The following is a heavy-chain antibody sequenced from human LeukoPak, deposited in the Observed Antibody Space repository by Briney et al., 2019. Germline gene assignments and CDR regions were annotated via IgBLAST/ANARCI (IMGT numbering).Heavy chain of an antibody. CDR3: ARDSQVFITPYYFDY. CDR2: IWYDATNT. J-gene: IGHJ4*02. Sequence: GGSLRLSCAASGFAFSHYGMHWVRQAPGKGLEWVAVIWYDATNTYYADSVKGRFTISRDDSESTVFLQMDSLRVEDTAIYFCARDSQVFITPYYFDYWGQGALVTVSS. V-gene: IGHV3-33*01. CDR1: GFAFSHYG. D-gene: IGHD2-15*01.